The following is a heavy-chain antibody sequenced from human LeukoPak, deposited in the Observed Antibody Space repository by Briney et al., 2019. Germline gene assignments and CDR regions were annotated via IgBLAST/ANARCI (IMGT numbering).Heavy chain of an antibody. CDR2: IYYTGNT. V-gene: IGHV4-39*07. J-gene: IGHJ3*02. D-gene: IGHD3-10*01. CDR1: GDSIIGYY. CDR3: TKSDGYGLIRI. Sequence: SETLSLTCSVSGDSIIGYYWGWIRQPPGKGLEWIGNIYYTGNTYYNSSLKSRVTISLDASKNQFSLKVISMTAADTAAYYCTKSDGYGLIRICGRGTMVTVSS.